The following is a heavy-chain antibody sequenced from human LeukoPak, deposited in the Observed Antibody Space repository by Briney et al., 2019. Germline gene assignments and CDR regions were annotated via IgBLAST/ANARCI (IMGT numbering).Heavy chain of an antibody. CDR3: ARFRRVRGVIIWFDP. J-gene: IGHJ5*02. CDR1: GGSFRGYY. V-gene: IGHV4-34*01. D-gene: IGHD3-10*01. CDR2: INHSGST. Sequence: PSETLSLTCAVYGGSFRGYYWSWIRQPPGKGLEWIGEINHSGSTNYNPFLKSRVTISVDTSKNHFSLKLSSVTAADTAVYYCARFRRVRGVIIWFDPWGQGTLVTVSS.